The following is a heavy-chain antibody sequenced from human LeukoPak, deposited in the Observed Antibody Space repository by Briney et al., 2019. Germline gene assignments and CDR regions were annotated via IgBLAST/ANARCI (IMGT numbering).Heavy chain of an antibody. CDR2: ISGSGGST. CDR1: GFTFSSYA. J-gene: IGHJ6*02. Sequence: GGSLRLSCAASGFTFSSYAMSWVRQAPGKGLEWVSAISGSGGSTYYADSVKGRFTISRDNAKNSLYLQMNSLRAEDTAVYYCARDSVVGDYYYGMDVWSQGTTVTVSS. D-gene: IGHD1-26*01. CDR3: ARDSVVGDYYYGMDV. V-gene: IGHV3-23*01.